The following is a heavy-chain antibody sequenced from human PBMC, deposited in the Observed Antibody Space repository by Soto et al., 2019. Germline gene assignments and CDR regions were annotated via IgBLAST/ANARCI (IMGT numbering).Heavy chain of an antibody. J-gene: IGHJ6*02. CDR3: ARRYCSSASCPRDYYGMDV. CDR1: GYNFASYW. CDR2: IDPIDSYT. D-gene: IGHD2-2*01. Sequence: GESLKISCQGSGYNFASYWISWVRQMPGKGLEWMGRIDPIDSYTNYSPSFQGHVTISADKSISTAYLQWSSLKASDTAMYYCARRYCSSASCPRDYYGMDVWGQGTTVTVSS. V-gene: IGHV5-10-1*01.